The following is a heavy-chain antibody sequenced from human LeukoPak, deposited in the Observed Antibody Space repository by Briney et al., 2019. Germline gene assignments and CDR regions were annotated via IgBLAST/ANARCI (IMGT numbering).Heavy chain of an antibody. Sequence: GESLKISCKGSGDSYTTYWISWVRQMPGKGLEWMGRIDPSDSYINHSPSFQGHVSISADKSVSTAYLQWSSLKASDSAMYYCARQPRGTVVFDYWGQGTLVTVSS. CDR1: GDSYTTYW. CDR3: ARQPRGTVVFDY. V-gene: IGHV5-10-1*01. J-gene: IGHJ4*02. D-gene: IGHD4-23*01. CDR2: IDPSDSYI.